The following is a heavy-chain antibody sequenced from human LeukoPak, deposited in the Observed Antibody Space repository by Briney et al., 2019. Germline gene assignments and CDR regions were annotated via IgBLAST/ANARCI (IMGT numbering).Heavy chain of an antibody. J-gene: IGHJ5*02. Sequence: ASVKVSCKAAGYTFTGYYMFWVRQAPGQGLEWMGRINPNSGGTNYAQKFQGRVTMTRDTSISTAYMELSRLRSDDTAVYHCARGYCSGGSCYSVENWFDPWAQGTLVTVSS. V-gene: IGHV1-2*06. CDR3: ARGYCSGGSCYSVENWFDP. CDR1: GYTFTGYY. D-gene: IGHD2-15*01. CDR2: INPNSGGT.